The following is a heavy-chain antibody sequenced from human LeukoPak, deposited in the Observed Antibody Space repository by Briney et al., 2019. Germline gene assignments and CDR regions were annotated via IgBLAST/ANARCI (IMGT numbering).Heavy chain of an antibody. J-gene: IGHJ5*02. D-gene: IGHD2-2*01. CDR3: ASGGDIVVVPAAWSWFDP. V-gene: IGHV1-69*02. Sequence: SVKVSCKASGGTFSSYTISWVRQAPGQGLEWMGRIIPILGIANYAQKFQGRVAITADKSTSTAYMELSSLRSEDTAVYYCASGGDIVVVPAAWSWFDPWGQGTLVTVSS. CDR2: IIPILGIA. CDR1: GGTFSSYT.